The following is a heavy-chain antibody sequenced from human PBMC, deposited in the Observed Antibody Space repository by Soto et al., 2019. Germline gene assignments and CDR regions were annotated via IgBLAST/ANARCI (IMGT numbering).Heavy chain of an antibody. D-gene: IGHD5-18*01. J-gene: IGHJ4*02. Sequence: ASVKVSCKASGYTFPSSYMHWVRQALRQGLEWMGIINPSGGSTSYAQKFQGRVTMTRDTSTSTVYMELSSLRSEDTAVYYCARDRLPADTHGLDYWGQGTLVTVSS. CDR1: GYTFPSSY. CDR3: ARDRLPADTHGLDY. CDR2: INPSGGST. V-gene: IGHV1-46*03.